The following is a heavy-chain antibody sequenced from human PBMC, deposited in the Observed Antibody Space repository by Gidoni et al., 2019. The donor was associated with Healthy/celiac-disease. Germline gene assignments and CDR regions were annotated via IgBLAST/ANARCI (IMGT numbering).Heavy chain of an antibody. V-gene: IGHV4-59*01. CDR3: ARDLADYYDSSGYYPSRGMDV. CDR1: GGSISSSY. D-gene: IGHD3-22*01. Sequence: QVQLQESGPGLVKPSETLSLTCTVSGGSISSSYWSWIRQPPGKGLEWIGYIYYSGSTNYNPSLKSRVTISVDTSKNQFSLKLSSVTAADTAVYYCARDLADYYDSSGYYPSRGMDVWGQGTTVTVSS. CDR2: IYYSGST. J-gene: IGHJ6*02.